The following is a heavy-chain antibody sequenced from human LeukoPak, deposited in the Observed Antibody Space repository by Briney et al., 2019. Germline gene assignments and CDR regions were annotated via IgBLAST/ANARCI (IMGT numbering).Heavy chain of an antibody. J-gene: IGHJ4*02. CDR2: IKQDGSEK. Sequence: PGGSLRLSCAASGLTFSSYWMSWVRQAPGKGLEWVANIKQDGSEKYYVDSVKGRFTFSRDNAKNSLYLQMNSLRVEDTAVYYCARNRDWAFDYWGQGSLVTVSS. CDR1: GLTFSSYW. V-gene: IGHV3-7*02. D-gene: IGHD2-21*02. CDR3: ARNRDWAFDY.